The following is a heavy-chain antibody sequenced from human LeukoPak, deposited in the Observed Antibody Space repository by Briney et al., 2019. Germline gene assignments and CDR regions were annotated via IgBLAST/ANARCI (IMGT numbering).Heavy chain of an antibody. V-gene: IGHV1-69*04. CDR1: GGTFSSYA. J-gene: IGHJ5*02. CDR3: ARLDIVVVPAAPYNWFDP. Sequence: SVKVSCKASGGTFSSYAISWVRQAPGQGLEWMGRIIPILGIANYAQKFQGRVTITADKSTSTTYMELSSLRSEDTAVYYCARLDIVVVPAAPYNWFDPWGQGTLVTVSS. CDR2: IIPILGIA. D-gene: IGHD2-2*01.